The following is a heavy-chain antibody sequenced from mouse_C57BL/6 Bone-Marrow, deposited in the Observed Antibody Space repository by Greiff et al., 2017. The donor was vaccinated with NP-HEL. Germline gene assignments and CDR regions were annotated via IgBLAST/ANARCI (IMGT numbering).Heavy chain of an antibody. CDR2: ISYSGST. CDR1: GYSITSGYD. J-gene: IGHJ3*01. V-gene: IGHV3-1*01. Sequence: EVKVIESGPGMVKPSQSLSLTCTVTGYSITSGYDWHWIRHFPGNKLEWMGYISYSGSTNYNPSLKSRISITHDTSKNHFFLKLNSVTTEDTATYYCAREDGTWFAYWGQGTLVTGSA. CDR3: AREDGTWFAY. D-gene: IGHD2-3*01.